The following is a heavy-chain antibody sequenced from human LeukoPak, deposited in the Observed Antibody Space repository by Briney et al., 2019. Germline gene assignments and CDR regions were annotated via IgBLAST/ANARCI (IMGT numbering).Heavy chain of an antibody. CDR1: GFTFSSYS. Sequence: GGSLRLSCGASGFTFSSYSMNWVRQAPGKGLEWVSSISSSSSYIYYADSVKGRFTISRDNAKNSLYLQMNSLRAEDTAVYYCARAAGATVGYWGQGTLVTVSS. CDR2: ISSSSSYI. D-gene: IGHD1-26*01. V-gene: IGHV3-21*01. CDR3: ARAAGATVGY. J-gene: IGHJ4*02.